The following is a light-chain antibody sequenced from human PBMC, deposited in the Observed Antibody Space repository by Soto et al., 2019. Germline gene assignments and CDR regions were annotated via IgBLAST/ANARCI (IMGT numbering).Light chain of an antibody. CDR2: GGS. V-gene: IGKV3-20*01. CDR1: QSISSSY. Sequence: IVLTQSPGTLSLSAGDRATISCRASQSISSSYLAWYQQKPGQSPRLVIYGGSTRAIGIPARFSGSGSGTDFTLTISRLEPEDFAIYYCQQYGSSQYTFGQGTKVDIK. J-gene: IGKJ2*01. CDR3: QQYGSSQYT.